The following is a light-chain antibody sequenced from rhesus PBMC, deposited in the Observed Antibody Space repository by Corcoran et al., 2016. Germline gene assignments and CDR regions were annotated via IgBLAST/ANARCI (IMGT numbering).Light chain of an antibody. CDR1: QDISNN. CDR2: AAS. J-gene: IGKJ3*01. CDR3: QHGFDIPFT. Sequence: DIQMTQSPSSLSASVGDRVTITCQASQDISNNLAWYQQNPGKVPKLRIYAASTLQSGVPSRFSGPGSGTDFTLTISSLQPEELATYYGQHGFDIPFTFGPGTKLDIK. V-gene: IGKV1-33*02.